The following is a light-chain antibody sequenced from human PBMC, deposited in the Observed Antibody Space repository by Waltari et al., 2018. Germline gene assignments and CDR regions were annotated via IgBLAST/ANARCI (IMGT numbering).Light chain of an antibody. J-gene: IGLJ1*01. V-gene: IGLV2-14*01. CDR3: SSYTSSSTLV. Sequence: QSALTQPASVSGSPGQSITISCTGTSSDVGGYNYFSWYQQHPGKAPNLMIYEVSNRPSGVSKRFSGSKSGNTASLTISGLQAEDEADYYCSSYTSSSTLVFGTGTKVTVL. CDR1: SSDVGGYNY. CDR2: EVS.